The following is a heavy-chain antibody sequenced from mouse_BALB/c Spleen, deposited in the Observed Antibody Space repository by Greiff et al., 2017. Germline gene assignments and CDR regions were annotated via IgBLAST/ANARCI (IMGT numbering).Heavy chain of an antibody. Sequence: EVQLVESGPGLVKPSQSLSLTCSVTGYSITSGYYWNWIRQFPGNKLEWMGYISYDGSNNYNPSLKNRISITRDTSKNQFFLKLNSVTTEDTATYYCARDYYGNAYWGQGTLVTVSA. CDR1: GYSITSGYY. D-gene: IGHD2-1*01. CDR3: ARDYYGNAY. V-gene: IGHV3-6*02. J-gene: IGHJ3*01. CDR2: ISYDGSN.